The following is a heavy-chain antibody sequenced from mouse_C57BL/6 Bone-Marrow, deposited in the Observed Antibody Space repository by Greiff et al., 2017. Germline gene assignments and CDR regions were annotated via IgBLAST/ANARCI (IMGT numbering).Heavy chain of an antibody. Sequence: QVQLQQPGAELVKPGASVKLSCKASGYTFTSYWMHWVKQRPGQGLEWIGMIHPNSGSTNYNEKFKSKATLTVDKSSSTAYMQLSSLTSEDSAVYYFARPYYGNYWYFDVWGTGTTVTVSS. CDR1: GYTFTSYW. D-gene: IGHD2-10*01. V-gene: IGHV1-64*01. J-gene: IGHJ1*03. CDR3: ARPYYGNYWYFDV. CDR2: IHPNSGST.